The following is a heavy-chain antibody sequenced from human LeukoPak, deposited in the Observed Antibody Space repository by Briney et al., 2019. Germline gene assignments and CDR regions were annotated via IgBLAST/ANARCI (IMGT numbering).Heavy chain of an antibody. J-gene: IGHJ6*03. CDR1: GGSISSGDYY. D-gene: IGHD6-13*01. Sequence: SQTLSLTCTVSGGSISSGDYYWSWIRQPPGKGLEWIGYTYYSGSTYYNPSLKSRVTISVDTSKNQFSLKLSSVTAADTAVYYCAREAAAEYYYYMDVWGKGTTVTVSS. CDR2: TYYSGST. CDR3: AREAAAEYYYYMDV. V-gene: IGHV4-30-4*08.